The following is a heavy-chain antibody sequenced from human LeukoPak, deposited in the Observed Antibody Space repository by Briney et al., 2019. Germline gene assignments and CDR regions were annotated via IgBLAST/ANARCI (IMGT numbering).Heavy chain of an antibody. V-gene: IGHV3-48*02. CDR3: ATVGAMGYFDY. Sequence: PGGSLRLSCAASGFTFSFYTMNWVRQAPGKGLEWVSYISSSSSTIYYADSVKGRFTISRDNAKNSLYVQMNGLRDEDTAVYYCATVGAMGYFDYWGQGTLVTVPS. CDR2: ISSSSSTI. CDR1: GFTFSFYT. D-gene: IGHD4/OR15-4a*01. J-gene: IGHJ4*02.